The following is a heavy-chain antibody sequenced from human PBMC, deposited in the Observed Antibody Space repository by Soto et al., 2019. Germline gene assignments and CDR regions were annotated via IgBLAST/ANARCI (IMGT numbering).Heavy chain of an antibody. CDR3: AKRRILLMVYALNYF. CDR1: GFTFSSYA. V-gene: IGHV3-23*01. Sequence: EVQLLESGGGLVQPGGSLRLSCAASGFTFSSYAMSWVRQAPGKGLEWVSAISGSGGSTYYAYSVKGRFTISRDNSKNPLYLQMHSLRAEDTAVYYCAKRRILLMVYALNYFWCQVTLVTVS. D-gene: IGHD2-8*01. J-gene: IGHJ4*02. CDR2: ISGSGGST.